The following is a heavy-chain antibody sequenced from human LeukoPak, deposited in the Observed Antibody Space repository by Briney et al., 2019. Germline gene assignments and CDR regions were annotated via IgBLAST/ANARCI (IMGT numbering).Heavy chain of an antibody. D-gene: IGHD5-12*01. CDR2: IFYSGRT. J-gene: IGHJ4*02. Sequence: PSETLSLTCTVSGGSISSTSYYWGWIRQPPGKGLECIGSIFYSGRTYYNPSLKSRVTISVDTSKKQFSLKLRSVTAADTAVYYCARVSGYDWESFYDYWGQGTLVTVSS. CDR1: GGSISSTSYY. CDR3: ARVSGYDWESFYDY. V-gene: IGHV4-39*07.